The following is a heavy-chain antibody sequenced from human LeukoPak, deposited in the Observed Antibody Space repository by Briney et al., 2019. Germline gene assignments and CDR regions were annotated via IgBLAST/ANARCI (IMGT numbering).Heavy chain of an antibody. CDR1: GYTCTSYG. CDR2: IIPIFGTA. J-gene: IGHJ6*03. CDR3: ARGRSGTYYYYMDV. D-gene: IGHD3-3*01. Sequence: SVKVSCKASGYTCTSYGISWVRQAPGQGLEWMGGIIPIFGTANYAQKFQGRVTITADKSTSTAYMELSSLRSEDTAVYYCARGRSGTYYYYMDVWGKGTTVTVSS. V-gene: IGHV1-69*06.